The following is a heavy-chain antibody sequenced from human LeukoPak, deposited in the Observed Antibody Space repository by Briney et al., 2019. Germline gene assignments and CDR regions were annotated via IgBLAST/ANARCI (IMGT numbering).Heavy chain of an antibody. D-gene: IGHD3-3*01. CDR2: IYYSGST. V-gene: IGHV4-39*07. J-gene: IGHJ3*02. CDR3: ARGIWSGYYKGAFDI. CDR1: GGSISSSSYY. Sequence: SETLSLTCTASGGSISSSSYYWGWIRQPPGKGLEWIGSIYYSGSTYYNPSLKSRVTISVDTSKNQFSLKLSSVTAADTAVYYCARGIWSGYYKGAFDIWGQGTMVTVSS.